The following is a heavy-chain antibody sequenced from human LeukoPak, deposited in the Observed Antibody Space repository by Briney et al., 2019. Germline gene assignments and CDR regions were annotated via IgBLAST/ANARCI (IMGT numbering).Heavy chain of an antibody. CDR2: INSDGSST. J-gene: IGHJ4*02. CDR3: ARDRGWLLPFDY. V-gene: IGHV3-74*01. CDR1: GFTFSSYW. D-gene: IGHD5-24*01. Sequence: GGSLRLSCAASGFTFSSYWMHWVRQAPGKGLMWVSRINSDGSSTSYADSVKGRFTISRDNAKNTLYLQMNSLRAEDTAVYYCARDRGWLLPFDYWGQGTLVTVSS.